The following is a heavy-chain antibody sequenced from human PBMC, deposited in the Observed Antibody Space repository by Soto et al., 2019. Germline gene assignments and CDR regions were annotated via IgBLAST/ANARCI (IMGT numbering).Heavy chain of an antibody. CDR3: ARGSAVGGVATIFRYWFDP. Sequence: PSETLSLTCTVSGGSISSGGYYWSWIRQHPGKGLEWIGYIYYSGSTYYNPSLKSRVTISVDTSKNQFSLKLSSVTAADTAVYYCARGSAVGGVATIFRYWFDPWGQGTLVTVSS. CDR2: IYYSGST. D-gene: IGHD5-12*01. J-gene: IGHJ5*02. CDR1: GGSISSGGYY. V-gene: IGHV4-31*03.